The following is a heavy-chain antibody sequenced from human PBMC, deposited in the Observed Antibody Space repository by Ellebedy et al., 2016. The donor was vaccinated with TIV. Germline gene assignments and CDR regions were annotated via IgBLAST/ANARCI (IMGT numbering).Heavy chain of an antibody. CDR3: ARDGYSSGWYPRRQDY. J-gene: IGHJ4*02. V-gene: IGHV1-18*01. CDR1: GYTFTSYG. Sequence: ASVKVSCXASGYTFTSYGISWVRQAPGQGLEWMGWIGAYNGNTNYAQKLQGRVTMTTDTSTSTAYMELRSLRSDDTAVYYCARDGYSSGWYPRRQDYWGQGTLVTVSS. CDR2: IGAYNGNT. D-gene: IGHD6-19*01.